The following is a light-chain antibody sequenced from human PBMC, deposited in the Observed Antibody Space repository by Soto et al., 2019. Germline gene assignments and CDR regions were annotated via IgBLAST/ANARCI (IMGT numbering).Light chain of an antibody. J-gene: IGLJ1*01. CDR3: ATWDDSLSGLYV. V-gene: IGLV1-47*02. CDR2: SNT. Sequence: QSALTQPPSASGTPGQRVTISCSGSSSNTGSNSVYWYQHLPGTAPKLLIYSNTQRPSGVPDRFSGSKSGTSASLTISGLRSEDEADYYCATWDDSLSGLYVFGTGTKVTVL. CDR1: SSNTGSNS.